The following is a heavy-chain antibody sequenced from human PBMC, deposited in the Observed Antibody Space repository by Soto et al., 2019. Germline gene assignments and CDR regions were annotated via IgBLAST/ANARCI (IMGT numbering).Heavy chain of an antibody. CDR3: ARLVGPWGGLSY. CDR2: IYYSGST. D-gene: IGHD3-16*01. CDR1: GGSISSYY. J-gene: IGHJ4*02. V-gene: IGHV4-59*08. Sequence: QVQLQESGPGLVKPSETLSLTCTVSGGSISSYYWSWIRQPPGKGLEWIGYIYYSGSTNYNPSLTSRVTISVDTSKNQFSPRLSSVTAADTAVYYCARLVGPWGGLSYWGQGTLVTVSS.